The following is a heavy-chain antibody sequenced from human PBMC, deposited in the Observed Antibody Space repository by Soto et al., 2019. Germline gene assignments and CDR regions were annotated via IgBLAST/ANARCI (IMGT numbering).Heavy chain of an antibody. V-gene: IGHV4-39*01. CDR1: GGSISSSSYY. J-gene: IGHJ4*02. CDR2: IYYSGST. Sequence: QLQLQESGPGLVKPSETLSLTCTVSGGSISSSSYYWGWIRQPPGKGLEWIGSIYYSGSTYYNPSLKSRVTITVDTSKSQFSLKLSSVTAADTAVYYCARIAIGRRGWELLAIDYWGQGTLVTVSS. D-gene: IGHD1-26*01. CDR3: ARIAIGRRGWELLAIDY.